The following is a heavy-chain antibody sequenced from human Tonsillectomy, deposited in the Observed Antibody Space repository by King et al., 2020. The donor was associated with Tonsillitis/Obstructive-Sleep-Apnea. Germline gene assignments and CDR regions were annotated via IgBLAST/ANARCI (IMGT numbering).Heavy chain of an antibody. CDR3: AELTGGD. D-gene: IGHD7-27*01. CDR1: GGSISSSTYY. V-gene: IGHV4-39*01. Sequence: QLQESGPGLVKPSETLSLTCTVSGGSISSSTYYWGWIRQPPGKGLEWIGSISYSGSTYYNPSLKSRVTISVDTSKNLFSLKLSSVTAADTAVYYCAELTGGDWGQGTLVTVSS. J-gene: IGHJ4*02. CDR2: ISYSGST.